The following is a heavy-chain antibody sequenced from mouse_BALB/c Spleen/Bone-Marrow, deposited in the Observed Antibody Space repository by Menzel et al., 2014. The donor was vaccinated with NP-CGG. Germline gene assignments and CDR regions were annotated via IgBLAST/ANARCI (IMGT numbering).Heavy chain of an antibody. Sequence: EVKLMESGAELVKPGASVKLSCTASGFNIXDTYMHWVKQRPEQGLEWIGRIDPANGNAKYDPKFQGKATITADTSSNTAYLQLSSLTSEDTAVYYCARYRLGTYFDFWGQGTTLTVSP. D-gene: IGHD2-14*01. J-gene: IGHJ2*01. V-gene: IGHV14-3*02. CDR3: ARYRLGTYFDF. CDR2: IDPANGNA. CDR1: GFNIXDTY.